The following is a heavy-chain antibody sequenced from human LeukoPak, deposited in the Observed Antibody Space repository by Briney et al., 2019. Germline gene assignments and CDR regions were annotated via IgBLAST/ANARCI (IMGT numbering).Heavy chain of an antibody. CDR2: ISSSGSTI. CDR3: AKGAYDYIEIAYFDY. CDR1: GFTFSDYY. Sequence: GGSLRLSCAASGFTFSDYYMSWIRQAPGKGLEWVSYISSSGSTIYYADSVKGRFTISRDNSKNTLFLQMNSLRAEDTAIYYCAKGAYDYIEIAYFDYWGQGALVTVSS. J-gene: IGHJ4*02. D-gene: IGHD5-12*01. V-gene: IGHV3-11*01.